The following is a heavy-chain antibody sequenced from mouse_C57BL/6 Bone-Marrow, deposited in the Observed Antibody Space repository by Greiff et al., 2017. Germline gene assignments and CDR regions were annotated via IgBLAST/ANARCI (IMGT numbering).Heavy chain of an antibody. CDR2: IDPEDGET. CDR1: GFNIKDYY. D-gene: IGHD1-1*01. CDR3: ARTHYYGSPWFAY. V-gene: IGHV14-2*01. Sequence: EVQLKESGAELVKPGASVKLSCTASGFNIKDYYMHWVKQRTEQGLEWIGRIDPEDGETKYAPKFQGKATIPADTSSNTAYLQLSSLTSEETAVYYCARTHYYGSPWFAYWGQGTLVSVSA. J-gene: IGHJ3*01.